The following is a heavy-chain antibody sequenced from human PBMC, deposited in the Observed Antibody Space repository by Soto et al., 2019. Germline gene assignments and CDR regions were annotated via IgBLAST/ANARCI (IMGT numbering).Heavy chain of an antibody. D-gene: IGHD6-13*01. J-gene: IGHJ4*02. CDR3: AKFIAAAGIGAFDY. Sequence: SETLSPTCTVSGGSISSYYWSWIRQPPGKGLEWIGYIYYSGSTNYNPSLKSRVTISVDTSKNQFSLKLSSVTAADTAVYYCAKFIAAAGIGAFDYWGQGTLVTVSS. V-gene: IGHV4-59*01. CDR1: GGSISSYY. CDR2: IYYSGST.